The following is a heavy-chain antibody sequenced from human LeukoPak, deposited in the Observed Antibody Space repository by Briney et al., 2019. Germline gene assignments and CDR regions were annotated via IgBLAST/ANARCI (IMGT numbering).Heavy chain of an antibody. Sequence: SETLSLTCTVSGGSISSGGYYWGWIRQPPGKGLEWIGSIHYGGSTYSNPSLKSRVTISVDTSKNQFSLKLSSVTAADTAVYYCARHYTVTPDYWGQGTLVTVSS. CDR3: ARHYTVTPDY. J-gene: IGHJ4*02. D-gene: IGHD4-17*01. CDR1: GGSISSGGYY. CDR2: IHYGGST. V-gene: IGHV4-39*01.